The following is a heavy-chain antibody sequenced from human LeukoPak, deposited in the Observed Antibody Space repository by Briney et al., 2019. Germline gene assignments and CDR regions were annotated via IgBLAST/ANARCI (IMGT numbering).Heavy chain of an antibody. CDR2: IWYDGSNK. CDR1: GFTFSSYG. Sequence: GGSLRLSCAPSGFTFSSYGMHWVRQAPGKGLEWVAVIWYDGSNKYYADSVKGRFTISRDNSKNTLYLQMNSLRAEDTAVYYCARERYGMDVWGQGTTVTVSS. J-gene: IGHJ6*02. V-gene: IGHV3-33*01. CDR3: ARERYGMDV.